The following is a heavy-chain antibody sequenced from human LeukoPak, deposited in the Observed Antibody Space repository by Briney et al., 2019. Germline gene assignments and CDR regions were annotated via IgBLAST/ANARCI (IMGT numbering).Heavy chain of an antibody. CDR1: GGSISSSNW. D-gene: IGHD3-9*01. V-gene: IGHV4-4*02. Sequence: PSETLSLTCTVSGGSISSSNWWSWVRQPPGKGLEWIGEIYHSGSTNYNPSLKSRVTISVDKSKNQFSLKLSSVTAADTAVYYCARRGTYYDILTGYYPNWFDPWGQGTLVTVSS. J-gene: IGHJ5*02. CDR3: ARRGTYYDILTGYYPNWFDP. CDR2: IYHSGST.